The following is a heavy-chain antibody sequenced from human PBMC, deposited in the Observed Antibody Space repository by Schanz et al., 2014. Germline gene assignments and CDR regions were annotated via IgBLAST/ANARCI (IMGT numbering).Heavy chain of an antibody. D-gene: IGHD5-12*01. V-gene: IGHV3-23*04. CDR1: RLTFNNAW. Sequence: DVQLVESGGGLVQSGGSLTLSCAASRLTFNNAWMHWVRQAPGKGLEWVSAISGSGGDTYYADSVKGRFIISRDSSKNTLFLQMNSLRAEDTAVYFCARDGGRDGYNLAFDVWGQGTLVTVSS. CDR3: ARDGGRDGYNLAFDV. CDR2: ISGSGGDT. J-gene: IGHJ3*01.